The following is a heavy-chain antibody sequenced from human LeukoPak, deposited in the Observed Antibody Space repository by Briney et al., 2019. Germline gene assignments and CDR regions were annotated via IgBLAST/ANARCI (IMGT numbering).Heavy chain of an antibody. D-gene: IGHD6-13*01. CDR1: GYTFTSYG. CDR3: ARDGSSWPLYYYYMDV. CDR2: ISAYNGNT. J-gene: IGHJ6*03. Sequence: ASVKVSCKASGYTFTSYGISWVRQAPGQGLEWMGWISAYNGNTNYAQKLQGRVTMTTDTSTSTAYMELRSPRSDDTAVYYCARDGSSWPLYYYYMDVWGKGTTVTVSS. V-gene: IGHV1-18*01.